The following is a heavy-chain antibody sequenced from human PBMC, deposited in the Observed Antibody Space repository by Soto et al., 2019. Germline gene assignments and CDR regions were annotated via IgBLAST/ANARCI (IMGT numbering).Heavy chain of an antibody. Sequence: ASVKVSCKASGGTFSSYTISWVRQAPGQGLEWMGRIIPILGIANYAQKLQGRVTMTTDTSTSTAYMELRSLRSDDTAVYYCARDSPPPREWGQGTLVTVSS. CDR1: GGTFSSYT. CDR2: IIPILGIA. J-gene: IGHJ4*02. CDR3: ARDSPPPRE. V-gene: IGHV1-69*04.